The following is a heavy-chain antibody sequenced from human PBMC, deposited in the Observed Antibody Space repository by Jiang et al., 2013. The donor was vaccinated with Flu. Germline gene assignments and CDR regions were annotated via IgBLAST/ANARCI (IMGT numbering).Heavy chain of an antibody. J-gene: IGHJ3*02. CDR3: ARERQWLDRGAFDI. CDR2: IWYDGSNK. V-gene: IGHV3-33*01. Sequence: WVAVIWYDGSNKYYADSVKGRFTISRDNSKNMLYLQMNSLRAEDTAVYYCARERQWLDRGAFDIWGQGTMVTVSS. D-gene: IGHD6-19*01.